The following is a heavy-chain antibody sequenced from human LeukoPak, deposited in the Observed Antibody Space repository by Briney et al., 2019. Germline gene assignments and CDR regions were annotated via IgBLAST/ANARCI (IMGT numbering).Heavy chain of an antibody. Sequence: ASVKVSCKASGYTFTSYGISWVRQAPGQGLEWMGIINPSGGSTSYAQKFQGRVTMTRDTSTSTVYMELSSLRSEDTAVYYCARCGSGGSCYRYYFDYWGQGTLVTVSS. V-gene: IGHV1-46*01. J-gene: IGHJ4*02. D-gene: IGHD2-15*01. CDR2: INPSGGST. CDR1: GYTFTSYG. CDR3: ARCGSGGSCYRYYFDY.